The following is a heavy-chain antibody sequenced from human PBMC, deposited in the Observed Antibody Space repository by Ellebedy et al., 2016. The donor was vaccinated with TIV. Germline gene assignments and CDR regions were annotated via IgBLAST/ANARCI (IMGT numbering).Heavy chain of an antibody. CDR1: GGSIDSGGYY. CDR2: ISYSGRT. Sequence: MPSETLSLTCRVSGGSIDSGGYYWNWIRHHPGKGLEWIGYISYSGRTDYNPSLKSRVSMSVDPSKTQFSLRLTSVTAADTAVYFCARDAKDYGIDAFDIWGHGTMVTVSA. J-gene: IGHJ3*02. V-gene: IGHV4-31*03. D-gene: IGHD4-17*01. CDR3: ARDAKDYGIDAFDI.